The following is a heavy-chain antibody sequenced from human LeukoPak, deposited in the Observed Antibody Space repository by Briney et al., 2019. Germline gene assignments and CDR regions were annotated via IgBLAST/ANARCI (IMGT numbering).Heavy chain of an antibody. CDR3: ARYDTGNEFDY. CDR1: GYTFTSYA. D-gene: IGHD1-1*01. Sequence: GASVKVSCKASGYTFTSYAMHWVRQAPGQRLEWMGWINAGNGNTKYSQKFQGRVTITRDTSANTVYMELSSLRAEDTAVYFCARYDTGNEFDYWGQGTLVTVSS. J-gene: IGHJ4*02. CDR2: INAGNGNT. V-gene: IGHV1-3*01.